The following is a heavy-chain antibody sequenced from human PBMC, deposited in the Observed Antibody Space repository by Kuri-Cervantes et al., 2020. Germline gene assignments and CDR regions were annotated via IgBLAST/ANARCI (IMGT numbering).Heavy chain of an antibody. D-gene: IGHD4-17*01. CDR1: GFTVSSNY. Sequence: GGSLRLSCAASGFTVSSNYMSRVRQAPGKGLEWVSVIYSGGSTYYADSVKGRFTISRDNSKNTLYLQMNSLRAEDTAVYYCARGDDDYGDYEYYFDYWGQGTLVTVSS. CDR3: ARGDDDYGDYEYYFDY. V-gene: IGHV3-53*01. J-gene: IGHJ4*02. CDR2: IYSGGST.